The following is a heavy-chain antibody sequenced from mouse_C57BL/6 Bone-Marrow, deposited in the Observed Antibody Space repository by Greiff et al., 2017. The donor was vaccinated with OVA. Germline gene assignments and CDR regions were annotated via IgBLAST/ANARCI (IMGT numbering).Heavy chain of an antibody. CDR2: ITHSGET. V-gene: IGHV12-3*01. CDR3: AGDFAY. Sequence: QVQLKESGPGLVKPSQSLFLTCSITGFPITSGYYWIWIRQSPGKPLEWMGYITHSGETFYNPSLQRPISITRETSKNQFFLQLNSVTTEDTAMYYCAGDFAYWGQGTLVTVSA. CDR1: GFPITSGYY. J-gene: IGHJ3*01.